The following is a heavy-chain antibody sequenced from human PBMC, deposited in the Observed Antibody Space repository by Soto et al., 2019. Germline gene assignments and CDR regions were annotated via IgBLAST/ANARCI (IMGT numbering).Heavy chain of an antibody. Sequence: ASVKVSCKTSGYSFTDYKLHWVRQAPGQGLEWMGWVDPNGGGSNSAQKFQGPVTMTWDTSITTAYLDLTRLTTNDTATYFCATWVDYGDFEGFDFWGQG. J-gene: IGHJ4*02. CDR3: ATWVDYGDFEGFDF. CDR2: VDPNGGGS. D-gene: IGHD4-17*01. V-gene: IGHV1-2*02. CDR1: GYSFTDYK.